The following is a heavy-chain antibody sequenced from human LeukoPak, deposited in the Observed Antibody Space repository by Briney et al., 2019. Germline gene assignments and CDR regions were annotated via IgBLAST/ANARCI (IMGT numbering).Heavy chain of an antibody. J-gene: IGHJ4*02. CDR2: IYYSGST. Sequence: SQTLSLTCTVSGGSISSGSYYWSWIRQHPGKGLEWIGYIYYSGSTYYNPSLKSRVTISVDTSKNQFSLKLSSVTAADTAVYYCARVTSGYYSDKLDYWGQGTLVTVYS. D-gene: IGHD3-22*01. CDR1: GGSISSGSYY. CDR3: ARVTSGYYSDKLDY. V-gene: IGHV4-31*03.